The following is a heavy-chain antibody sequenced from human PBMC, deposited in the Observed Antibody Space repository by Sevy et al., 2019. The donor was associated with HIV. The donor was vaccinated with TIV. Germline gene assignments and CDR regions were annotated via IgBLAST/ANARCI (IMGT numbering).Heavy chain of an antibody. D-gene: IGHD3-10*01. J-gene: IGHJ4*02. Sequence: GGSLRLSCAASGFTFSSYWMHWVRQAPGKGLVWVSRINSEGSSTSYADSVKGRFTISRDNAKNTLYLQMNSLRAEDTDVYYCTRGPWYGSGSYHDYWGQGTLVTVSS. CDR2: INSEGSST. CDR1: GFTFSSYW. V-gene: IGHV3-74*01. CDR3: TRGPWYGSGSYHDY.